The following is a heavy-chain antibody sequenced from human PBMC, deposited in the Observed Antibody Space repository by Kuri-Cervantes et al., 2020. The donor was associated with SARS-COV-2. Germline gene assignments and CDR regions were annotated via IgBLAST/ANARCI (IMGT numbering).Heavy chain of an antibody. J-gene: IGHJ4*02. Sequence: ASVKVSCKVSGYTLTELSMHWVRQAPGKGLEWMGGFDPEDGETIYAQKFQGRVTMTEDTSTDTAYMELRSLRSDDTAVYYCARDQGYSSGWFDYWGQGTLVTVSS. CDR2: FDPEDGET. CDR1: GYTLTELS. V-gene: IGHV1-24*01. D-gene: IGHD6-19*01. CDR3: ARDQGYSSGWFDY.